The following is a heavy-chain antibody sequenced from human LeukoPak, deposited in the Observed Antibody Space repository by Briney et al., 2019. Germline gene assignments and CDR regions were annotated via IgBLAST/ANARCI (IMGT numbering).Heavy chain of an antibody. CDR1: GFTFSSYA. J-gene: IGHJ4*02. V-gene: IGHV3-23*01. D-gene: IGHD2-15*01. CDR3: AKGSLAYCSGAKCYPFDS. Sequence: GGSLRLSCAASGFTFSSYAMSWVRQAPGKGLEWVSATTGSGASTYHADSVKGRFTVSRDNSNNTFYLQMSSLRADDTAVYYCAKGSLAYCSGAKCYPFDSWGQGTLVTVSS. CDR2: TTGSGAST.